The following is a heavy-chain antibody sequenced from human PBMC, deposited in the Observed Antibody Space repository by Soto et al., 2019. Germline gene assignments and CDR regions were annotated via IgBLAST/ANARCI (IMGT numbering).Heavy chain of an antibody. CDR3: AKEPLRGYSGLGIDY. V-gene: IGHV3-30*18. CDR1: GFTFSSYG. CDR2: ISYDGSKT. D-gene: IGHD5-12*01. Sequence: GGSLRLSCAASGFTFSSYGMHWVRQAPGKGLKWEAVISYDGSKTNYADSAKGRFTISRDNSKNTLYLQKNSLRAEDTSVYYCAKEPLRGYSGLGIDYWGQAILVT. J-gene: IGHJ4*02.